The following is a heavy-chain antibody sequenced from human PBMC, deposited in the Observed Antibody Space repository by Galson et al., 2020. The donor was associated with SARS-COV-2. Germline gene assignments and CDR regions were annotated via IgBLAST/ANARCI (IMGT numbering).Heavy chain of an antibody. V-gene: IGHV1-24*01. CDR3: ATVFASLGPDMVYY. CDR1: GYTLTELS. J-gene: IGHJ4*02. CDR2: FDPEDGET. D-gene: IGHD2-8*01. Sequence: ASVKVSCKVSGYTLTELSMHWVRQAPGKGLEWMGGFDPEDGETIYAQKFQGRVTMTEDTSTDTAYMELSSLRSEDTAVYYCATVFASLGPDMVYYWGQGTLVTVSS.